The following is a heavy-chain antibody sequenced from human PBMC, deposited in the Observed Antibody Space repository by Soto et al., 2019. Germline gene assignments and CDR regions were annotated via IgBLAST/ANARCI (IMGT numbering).Heavy chain of an antibody. CDR1: GFTFDDYA. D-gene: IGHD6-13*01. Sequence: EVQLVESGGGLVQPGRSLRLSCAASGFTFDDYAMHWVRQVPGKGLEWVSGINWNSGSIGYGDSVKGRFAISRDNDKNSLHLRMNSLSAEDTAFYYCVKDESINWYSGHFRHWGQGTLVTVSS. CDR3: VKDESINWYSGHFRH. V-gene: IGHV3-9*01. J-gene: IGHJ1*01. CDR2: INWNSGSI.